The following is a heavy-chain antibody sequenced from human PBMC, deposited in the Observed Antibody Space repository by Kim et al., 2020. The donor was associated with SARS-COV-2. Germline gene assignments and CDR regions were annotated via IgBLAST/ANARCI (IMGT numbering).Heavy chain of an antibody. V-gene: IGHV1-46*01. CDR2: INSNGGGT. D-gene: IGHD3-9*01. Sequence: ASVKVSCKTSGYRFTTHYIHWVRQAPGQGLEWMGIINSNGGGTTYARKFQGRVTTTRDTSTSTVYMELSSLRSDDTAVYYCARGDFLTGSFNFYFDSWGQGSLVTVS. CDR3: ARGDFLTGSFNFYFDS. CDR1: GYRFTTHY. J-gene: IGHJ4*02.